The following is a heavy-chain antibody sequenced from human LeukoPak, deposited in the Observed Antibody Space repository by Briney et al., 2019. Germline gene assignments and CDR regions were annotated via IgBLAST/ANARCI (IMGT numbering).Heavy chain of an antibody. Sequence: GASVKVSCKASGYTFTTYYMHWVRQAPGQGLEWRGIINGGAGSTAYAQQFQGRVTMTRDTSTSTVYMEVSSPRSEDTAVYYCARQSVRPGASPLFDYWGQGTLVTVSS. CDR3: ARQSVRPGASPLFDY. J-gene: IGHJ4*02. CDR1: GYTFTTYY. D-gene: IGHD1-14*01. V-gene: IGHV1-46*01. CDR2: INGGAGST.